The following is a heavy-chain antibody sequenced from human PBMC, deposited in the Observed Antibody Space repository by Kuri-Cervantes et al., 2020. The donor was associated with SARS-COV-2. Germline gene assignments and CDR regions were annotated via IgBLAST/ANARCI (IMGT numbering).Heavy chain of an antibody. CDR3: AREVAAAGY. D-gene: IGHD6-13*01. CDR1: GFTFDDYG. Sequence: GESLKISCAASGFTFDDYGMSWVRRAPGKGLEWVSSISSSSSYIYYADSVKGRFTISRDNAKNSLYPQMNSLRAEDTAVYYCAREVAAAGYWGQGTLVTVSS. V-gene: IGHV3-21*01. CDR2: ISSSSSYI. J-gene: IGHJ4*02.